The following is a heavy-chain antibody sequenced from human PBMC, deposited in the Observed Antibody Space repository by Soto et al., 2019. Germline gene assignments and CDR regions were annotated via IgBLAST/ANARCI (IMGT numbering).Heavy chain of an antibody. V-gene: IGHV3-23*01. CDR3: AKYDSSGYLDY. CDR2: ISGSGGST. J-gene: IGHJ4*02. D-gene: IGHD3-22*01. CDR1: GFAFSSYA. Sequence: GGSMRLSCAASGFAFSSYAMSWVRQAPGKGLEWVSAISGSGGSTYYADSVKGRFTISRDNSKNTLYLQMNSLRAEDTAVYYCAKYDSSGYLDYWGQGTLVTVSS.